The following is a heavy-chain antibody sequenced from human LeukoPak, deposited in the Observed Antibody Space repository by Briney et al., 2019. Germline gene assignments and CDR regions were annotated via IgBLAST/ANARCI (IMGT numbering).Heavy chain of an antibody. D-gene: IGHD5-18*01. CDR2: ISSSSSYI. Sequence: GGSLRLSCAASGFTFSSYSMNWVRQAPGKGLEWASSISSSSSYIYYADSVKGRFTISRDNAKNSLYLQMNSLRAEDTAVYYCARVRIQLWLPENDYWGQGTLVTVSS. CDR1: GFTFSSYS. CDR3: ARVRIQLWLPENDY. J-gene: IGHJ4*02. V-gene: IGHV3-21*01.